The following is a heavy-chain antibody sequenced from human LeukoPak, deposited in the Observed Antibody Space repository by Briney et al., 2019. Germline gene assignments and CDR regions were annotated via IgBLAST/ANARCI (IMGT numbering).Heavy chain of an antibody. J-gene: IGHJ3*02. Sequence: GGSLRLSCAASGFTFSSYWMSWVRQAPGKGLEWVANIKQDGSEKYYVDSVKGRFTISRDNAKNSLYLQMSDLRAEDTSVYHCARDYNYCSSDRCYDAFDIWGQGTMVTVSS. D-gene: IGHD2-2*01. CDR1: GFTFSSYW. V-gene: IGHV3-7*01. CDR3: ARDYNYCSSDRCYDAFDI. CDR2: IKQDGSEK.